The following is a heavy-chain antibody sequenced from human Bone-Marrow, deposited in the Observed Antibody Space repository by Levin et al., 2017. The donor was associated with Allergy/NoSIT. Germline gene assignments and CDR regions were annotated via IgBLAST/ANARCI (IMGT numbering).Heavy chain of an antibody. V-gene: IGHV4-39*01. CDR1: GGSISSSSYY. D-gene: IGHD2-2*01. CDR3: ASLVVVPAALVGDYYGMDV. CDR2: IYYSGST. J-gene: IGHJ6*02. Sequence: SETLSLTCTVSGGSISSSSYYWGWIRQPPGKGLEWIGSIYYSGSTYYNPSLKSRVTISVDTSKNQFSLKLSSVTAADTAVYYCASLVVVPAALVGDYYGMDVWGQGTTVTVSS.